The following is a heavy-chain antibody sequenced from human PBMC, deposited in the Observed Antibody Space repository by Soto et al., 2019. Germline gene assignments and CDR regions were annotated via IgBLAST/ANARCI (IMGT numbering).Heavy chain of an antibody. CDR3: ARGRSYCSGGSCCFTLYYYYYYMDV. CDR1: GYTFTSYD. V-gene: IGHV1-8*01. CDR2: MNPNSGNT. D-gene: IGHD2-15*01. Sequence: ASVKVSCKASGYTFTSYDINWVRQATGQGLEWMGWMNPNSGNTGHAQKFQGRVTMTRNTSISTAYMELSSLRSEDTAVYYCARGRSYCSGGSCCFTLYYYYYYMDVWGKGTTVTVSS. J-gene: IGHJ6*03.